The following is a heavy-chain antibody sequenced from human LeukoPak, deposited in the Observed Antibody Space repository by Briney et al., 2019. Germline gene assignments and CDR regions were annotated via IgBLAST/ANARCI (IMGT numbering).Heavy chain of an antibody. CDR1: EYSFTNYW. V-gene: IGHV5-51*01. CDR2: IYPGDSNT. D-gene: IGHD3-22*01. Sequence: GESLKISCKGSEYSFTNYWIGGVRQMPGKGLEWLGMIYPGDSNTRYSPSFQGHVTISADKSISTAYLQWSSLKASDTAMYYCARHQGYFDPWGQGTLVTVSS. CDR3: ARHQGYFDP. J-gene: IGHJ5*02.